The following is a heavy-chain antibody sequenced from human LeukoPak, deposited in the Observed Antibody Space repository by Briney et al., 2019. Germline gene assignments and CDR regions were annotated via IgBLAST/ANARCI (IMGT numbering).Heavy chain of an antibody. Sequence: ASVKVSCKASGYTFTGYYMHWVRQAPGQGLEWMGWINPNSGGTNYAQKFQGRVTMTRDTSISAAYMELSRLRSDDTAVYYCARSGSPDNWFDPWGQGTLVTVSS. CDR2: INPNSGGT. D-gene: IGHD6-25*01. V-gene: IGHV1-2*02. J-gene: IGHJ5*02. CDR3: ARSGSPDNWFDP. CDR1: GYTFTGYY.